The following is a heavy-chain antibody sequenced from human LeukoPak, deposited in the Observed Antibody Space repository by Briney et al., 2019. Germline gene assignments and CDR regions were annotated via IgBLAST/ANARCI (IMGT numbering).Heavy chain of an antibody. CDR1: GFTFSSYS. V-gene: IGHV3-21*01. CDR3: ARARSSSSTPNFDY. Sequence: GGSLRLSCAASGFTFSSYSMNWVRQAPGKGLEWVTSISSSSSYIYYADSVKGRFTISRDNAKNSLYLQMNSLRAEGTAVYYCARARSSSSTPNFDYWGQGTLVTVSS. CDR2: ISSSSSYI. D-gene: IGHD6-6*01. J-gene: IGHJ4*02.